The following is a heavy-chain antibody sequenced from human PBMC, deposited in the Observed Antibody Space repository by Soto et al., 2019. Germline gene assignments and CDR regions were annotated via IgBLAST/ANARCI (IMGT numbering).Heavy chain of an antibody. CDR3: ARTSMVRGVIITWSRWYYFDY. Sequence: GGSLRLSCAASGFTLCSYWMSWVRQAPGKGLEWVANIKQDGSEKYYVDSVKGRFTISRDNAKNSLYLQMNSLRAEDTAVYYCARTSMVRGVIITWSRWYYFDYWGQGTLVTVSS. CDR2: IKQDGSEK. J-gene: IGHJ4*02. CDR1: GFTLCSYW. V-gene: IGHV3-7*05. D-gene: IGHD3-10*01.